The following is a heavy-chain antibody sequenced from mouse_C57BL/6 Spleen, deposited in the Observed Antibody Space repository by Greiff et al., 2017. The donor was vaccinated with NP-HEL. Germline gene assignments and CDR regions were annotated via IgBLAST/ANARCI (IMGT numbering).Heavy chain of an antibody. D-gene: IGHD2-2*01. Sequence: VKLVESGAELVKPGASVKISCKASGYAFSSYWMNWVKQRPGKGLEWIGQIYPGDGDTNYNGKFKGKATLTADKSSSTAYMQLSSLTSEDSAVYFCARHRNGYYLDYWGQGTTLTVSS. CDR1: GYAFSSYW. CDR2: IYPGDGDT. CDR3: ARHRNGYYLDY. V-gene: IGHV1-80*01. J-gene: IGHJ2*01.